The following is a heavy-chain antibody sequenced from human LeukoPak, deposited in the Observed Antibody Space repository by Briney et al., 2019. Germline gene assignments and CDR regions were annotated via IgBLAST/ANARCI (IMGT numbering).Heavy chain of an antibody. V-gene: IGHV1-18*03. J-gene: IGHJ3*02. Sequence: GASVKVSCKASGYTFTSYGISWVRQAPGQGLEWMGWISAYNGNSNYAQKLQGRVTMTTDTSTSTAYMELRSLRSDDMAVYYCARDGYRSLIMVREVRGAFDIWGQGTMVTVSS. CDR1: GYTFTSYG. CDR2: ISAYNGNS. CDR3: ARDGYRSLIMVREVRGAFDI. D-gene: IGHD3-10*01.